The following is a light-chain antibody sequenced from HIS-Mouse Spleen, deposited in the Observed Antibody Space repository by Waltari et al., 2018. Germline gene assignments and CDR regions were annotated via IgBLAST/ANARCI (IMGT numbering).Light chain of an antibody. Sequence: QSALTQPASVSGSPGQSIPLSCTGTSSHVGGYNSFSWYQQHPGKAPKLMIYDGSNRPSGVANRFSGAKSGNTASLTISGLQAEDEADYYCSSYTSSSFNVVFGGGTKLTVL. CDR2: DGS. J-gene: IGLJ2*01. CDR1: SSHVGGYNS. CDR3: SSYTSSSFNVV. V-gene: IGLV2-14*03.